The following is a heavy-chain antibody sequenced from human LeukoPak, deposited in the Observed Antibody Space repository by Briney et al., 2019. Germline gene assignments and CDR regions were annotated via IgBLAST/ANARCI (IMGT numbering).Heavy chain of an antibody. CDR3: ARVLEWELLDAFDI. D-gene: IGHD1-26*01. CDR2: INPNSGGT. V-gene: IGHV1-2*02. Sequence: ASEKVSCKASGYTFTGYYMHWVRQAPGQGLEWMGWINPNSGGTNYAQKFQGRVTMTRDTSISTAYMELSRLRSDDTAVYYCARVLEWELLDAFDIWGQGTMVTVSS. J-gene: IGHJ3*02. CDR1: GYTFTGYY.